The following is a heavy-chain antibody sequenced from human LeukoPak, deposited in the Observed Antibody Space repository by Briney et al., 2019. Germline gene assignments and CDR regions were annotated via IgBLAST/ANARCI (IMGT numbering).Heavy chain of an antibody. Sequence: KSSETLSLTCAVYGGSFSGYYWSWIRQPPGKGLEWIGEINHSGSTNYNPSLKSRVTISVDTSKNQFSLKLSSVTAADTAVYYCARQGAAAGILAPWGQGTLVTVSS. J-gene: IGHJ5*02. D-gene: IGHD6-13*01. CDR2: INHSGST. CDR3: ARQGAAAGILAP. CDR1: GGSFSGYY. V-gene: IGHV4-34*01.